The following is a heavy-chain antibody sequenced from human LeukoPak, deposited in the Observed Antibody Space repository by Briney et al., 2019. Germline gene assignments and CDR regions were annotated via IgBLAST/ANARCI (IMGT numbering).Heavy chain of an antibody. J-gene: IGHJ3*02. CDR1: GGSISSGGYY. D-gene: IGHD3-3*01. Sequence: SETLSLTCTVSGGSISSGGYYWSWIRQPPGKGLEWIGYIYHSGSTYYNPSLKSRVTISVERSKNQFSLKLSSVTAADTAVYYCASSLERITIFGVVPDAFDIWGQGTMVTVSS. CDR3: ASSLERITIFGVVPDAFDI. CDR2: IYHSGST. V-gene: IGHV4-30-2*01.